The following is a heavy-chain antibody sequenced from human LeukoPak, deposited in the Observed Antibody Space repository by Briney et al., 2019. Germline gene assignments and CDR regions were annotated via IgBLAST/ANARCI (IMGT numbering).Heavy chain of an antibody. CDR3: AKDLESYCGGDCSNYFDY. Sequence: GGSLRLSCAASGFTFSSYGMYWVRQAPGKGLEWVAVISYDGSNKYYADSVKGRFTISRDNSKNTLYLQMNSLRAEDTAVYYCAKDLESYCGGDCSNYFDYWGQGTLVTVSS. V-gene: IGHV3-30*18. D-gene: IGHD2-21*02. CDR2: ISYDGSNK. CDR1: GFTFSSYG. J-gene: IGHJ4*02.